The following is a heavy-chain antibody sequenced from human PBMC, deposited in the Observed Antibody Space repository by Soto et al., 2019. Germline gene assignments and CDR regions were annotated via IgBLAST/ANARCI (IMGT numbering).Heavy chain of an antibody. Sequence: PSQTLSLTCAISGDSVSSNSAAWNWIRQSPSRGLEWLGRTYYGSKWYNDYAVSVKSRITINPDTSKNQFSLQLNSVTPEDTAVYYCARDRGGYCSGGSCSAFDYWGQGTLVTVSS. CDR1: GDSVSSNSAA. D-gene: IGHD2-15*01. CDR2: TYYGSKWYN. J-gene: IGHJ4*02. V-gene: IGHV6-1*01. CDR3: ARDRGGYCSGGSCSAFDY.